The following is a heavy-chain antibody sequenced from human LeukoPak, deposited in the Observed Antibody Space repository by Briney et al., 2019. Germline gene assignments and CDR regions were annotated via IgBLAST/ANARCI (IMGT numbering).Heavy chain of an antibody. D-gene: IGHD3-16*02. CDR2: ISSSSSYT. V-gene: IGHV3-11*06. CDR3: ARDSDYVWGSYRYVDY. Sequence: GGSVRLSCEASGFTFSDYYMSWIRQAPGKGLEWVSYISSSSSYTNYADSVKGRFTISRDNAKNSLYLQMNSLRAEDTAVYYCARDSDYVWGSYRYVDYWGQGTLVTVSS. CDR1: GFTFSDYY. J-gene: IGHJ4*02.